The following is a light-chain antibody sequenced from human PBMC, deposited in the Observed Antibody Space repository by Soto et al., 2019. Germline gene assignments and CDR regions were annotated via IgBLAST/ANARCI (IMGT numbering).Light chain of an antibody. CDR3: QQLNSYVFT. CDR2: AAS. J-gene: IGKJ3*01. CDR1: QDVSRF. Sequence: DIQLTQSPSFLSASVGDRVTISCRASQDVSRFLAWYQQKPGKAPNLLIYAASTLQSGVPSRFGGSGSGTEFTLTISSLQPEDFATYYCQQLNSYVFTFGPGTKVDIK. V-gene: IGKV1-9*01.